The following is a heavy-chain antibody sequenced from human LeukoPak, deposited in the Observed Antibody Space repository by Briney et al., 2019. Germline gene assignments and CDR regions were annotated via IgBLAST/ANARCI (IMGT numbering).Heavy chain of an antibody. CDR1: GNYW. V-gene: IGHV3-74*01. CDR3: VSFYETY. Sequence: GGSLRLSCAATGNYWMHWVRQVPGKGLVWVSHINSDGSWTSYADSVKGRFTISKDNAKNTVYLQMNSLRAEDTAVYYCVSFYETYWGRGTLVTVSS. D-gene: IGHD2/OR15-2a*01. J-gene: IGHJ4*02. CDR2: INSDGSWT.